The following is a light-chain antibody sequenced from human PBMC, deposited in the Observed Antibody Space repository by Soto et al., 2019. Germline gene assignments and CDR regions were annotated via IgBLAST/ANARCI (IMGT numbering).Light chain of an antibody. CDR3: QQYYTYSPT. Sequence: DTQMTQSPSTLSASVGDRVTITCRASQSVSLWLAWYQQKPGRAPKLLIYDASILEGGVPSRFSGSGSGTEFTLTISSLQPDDSATYYCQQYYTYSPTFGQGTKVEIK. CDR1: QSVSLW. CDR2: DAS. V-gene: IGKV1-5*01. J-gene: IGKJ1*01.